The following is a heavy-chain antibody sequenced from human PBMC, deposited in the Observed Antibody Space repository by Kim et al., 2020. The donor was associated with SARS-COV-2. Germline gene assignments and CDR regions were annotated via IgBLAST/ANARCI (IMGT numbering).Heavy chain of an antibody. J-gene: IGHJ4*02. CDR2: DDAKK. CDR3: VRESFDY. V-gene: IGHV3-33*01. Sequence: DDAKKYYFDSVRGRFTISRDNSKKTVYLQMNSLRVEDTALYYCVRESFDYWGQGTLVTVSS.